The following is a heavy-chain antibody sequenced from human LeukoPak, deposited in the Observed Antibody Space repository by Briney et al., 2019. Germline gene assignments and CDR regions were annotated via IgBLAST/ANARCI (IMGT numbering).Heavy chain of an antibody. CDR3: AREGGPKWFDP. CDR1: GFTFSAYA. D-gene: IGHD3-16*01. Sequence: GGSLRLSCAASGFTFSAYATHWVRQAPGKGLEWVALISYDGSNRYYADSVKSRFTTSRDNSKNTLYLQMNSLRAEDTAVYYCAREGGPKWFDPWGQGTLVTVSS. CDR2: ISYDGSNR. J-gene: IGHJ5*02. V-gene: IGHV3-30*04.